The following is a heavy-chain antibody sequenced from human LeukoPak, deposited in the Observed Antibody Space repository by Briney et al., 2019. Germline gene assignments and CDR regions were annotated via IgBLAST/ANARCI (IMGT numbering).Heavy chain of an antibody. D-gene: IGHD5-18*01. CDR3: AGGTAMVNDAFDI. Sequence: GASVKVSCKASGYTFTGYYMHWVRQAPGQGLEWMGWINPNSGGTNYAQKFQGRVTMTRDTSISTAYMELSRLRSGDTAVYYCAGGTAMVNDAFDIWGQGIMVTVSS. J-gene: IGHJ3*02. CDR2: INPNSGGT. V-gene: IGHV1-2*02. CDR1: GYTFTGYY.